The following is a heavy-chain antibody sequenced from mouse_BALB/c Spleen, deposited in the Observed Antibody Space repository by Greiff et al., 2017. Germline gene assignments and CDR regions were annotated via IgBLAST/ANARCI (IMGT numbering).Heavy chain of an antibody. CDR2: IYPGSGST. J-gene: IGHJ2*01. CDR3: IRDGRN. D-gene: IGHD1-1*01. V-gene: IGHV1S22*01. Sequence: LQQPGSELVRPGASVKLSCKASGYTFTSYWMHWVKQRPGQGLEWIGNIYPGSGSTNYDEKFKSKATLTVDTSSSTAYMQLSSLTSEDSAVYYCIRDGRNWGQGTTLTVSS. CDR1: GYTFTSYW.